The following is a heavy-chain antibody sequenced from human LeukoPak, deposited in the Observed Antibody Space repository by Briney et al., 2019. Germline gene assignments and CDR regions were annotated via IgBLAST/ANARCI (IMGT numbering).Heavy chain of an antibody. CDR3: LVRGEDFDY. CDR1: GYTFTSYY. D-gene: IGHD3-10*01. CDR2: INPSGGST. Sequence: ASVKVSCRASGYTFTSYYMPWVRQAPGQGLEWMGIINPSGGSTSYAQKFQGRVTMTRDTSTSTVYMELSSLRSEDTAVYYLLVRGEDFDYWGQGTLVTVSS. J-gene: IGHJ4*02. V-gene: IGHV1-46*01.